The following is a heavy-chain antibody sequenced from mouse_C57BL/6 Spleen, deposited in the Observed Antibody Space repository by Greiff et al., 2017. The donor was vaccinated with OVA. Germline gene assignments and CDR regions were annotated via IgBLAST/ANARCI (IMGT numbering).Heavy chain of an antibody. CDR1: GYTFTSYW. CDR2: IDPSDSYT. D-gene: IGHD2-5*01. V-gene: IGHV1-50*01. Sequence: VQLQQPGAELVKPGASVKLSCKASGYTFTSYWMQWVKQRPGQGLEWIGEIDPSDSYTNYNQKFKGKATLTVDTSSSTAYMQLSSLTSEDSAVYYCARKDSNYEYFDYWGQGSTLTVSS. J-gene: IGHJ2*01. CDR3: ARKDSNYEYFDY.